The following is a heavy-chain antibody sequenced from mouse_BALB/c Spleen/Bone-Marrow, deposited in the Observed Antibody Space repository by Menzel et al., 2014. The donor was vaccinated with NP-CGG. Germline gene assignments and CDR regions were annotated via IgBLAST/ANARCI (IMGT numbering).Heavy chain of an antibody. CDR1: GYAFTNYW. J-gene: IGHJ2*01. Sequence: VQLQQSGAELVRPGTSVKISCKASGYAFTNYWLGWVKQRPGHGLEWIGDIYPGSGNTYYTEKFKGKATLTADTSSNTTYMKLNSLTTDDSAVYFCAGRASLDYWGQGTILTVSS. CDR3: AGRASLDY. CDR2: IYPGSGNT. V-gene: IGHV1-63*02. D-gene: IGHD3-3*01.